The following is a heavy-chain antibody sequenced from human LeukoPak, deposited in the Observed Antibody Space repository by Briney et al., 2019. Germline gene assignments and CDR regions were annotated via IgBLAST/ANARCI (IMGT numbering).Heavy chain of an antibody. CDR2: IYHSGST. CDR1: GGSISSGGYS. Sequence: PSQTLSLTCAVSGGSISSGGYSWSWIRQPPGKGLEWIGYIYHSGSTYYNPSLKSRVTISVDRSKNQFSLKLSSVTAAVTAVYYCARGPGGMDVWGKGTTVTVSS. J-gene: IGHJ6*04. V-gene: IGHV4-30-2*01. CDR3: ARGPGGMDV.